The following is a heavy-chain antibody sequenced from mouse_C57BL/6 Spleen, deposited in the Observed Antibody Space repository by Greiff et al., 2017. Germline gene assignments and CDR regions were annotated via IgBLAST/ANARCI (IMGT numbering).Heavy chain of an antibody. CDR1: GYAFSSYW. CDR2: FYPGDGGT. CDR3: ARSDDGYYCYAMDY. V-gene: IGHV1-80*01. Sequence: QVQLKQSGAELVKPGASVKISCKASGYAFSSYWMNWVKQRPGKGLEWIGQFYPGDGGTNYNGKFKGKATLTADQSSSTAYMQLSSLTSEDSAVYVCARSDDGYYCYAMDYWGQGTSVTVSS. J-gene: IGHJ4*01. D-gene: IGHD2-3*01.